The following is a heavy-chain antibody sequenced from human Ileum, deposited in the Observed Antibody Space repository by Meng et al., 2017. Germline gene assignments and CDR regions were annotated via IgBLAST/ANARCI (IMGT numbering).Heavy chain of an antibody. D-gene: IGHD4-23*01. CDR3: ARHGGYYQGF. V-gene: IGHV4-4*02. CDR1: SGSITSDTY. J-gene: IGHJ4*02. CDR2: ISHSGST. Sequence: QVHLQESCPGLVKPSGTLSLTCAVSSGSITSDTYWSWVRLPPGKGLEWIGQISHSGSTFYNPSLKSRVTMSVDKSKSQFSLMLTSVTAADTAVYYCARHGGYYQGFWGQGTLVTVSS.